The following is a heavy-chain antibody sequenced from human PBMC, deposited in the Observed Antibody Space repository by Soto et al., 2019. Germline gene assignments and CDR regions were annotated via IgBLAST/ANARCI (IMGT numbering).Heavy chain of an antibody. D-gene: IGHD6-13*01. CDR3: AKDEGAAVESPGD. CDR2: INWDGHIA. CDR1: GFIFDDFT. Sequence: EVQLVESGGTVIQVGGSLRLSCAASGFIFDDFTMHWVRLVPGKGLQWVSYINWDGHIAMYADSVKGRFTISRDNTNNHLYLQMNSLRSDDTALYYCAKDEGAAVESPGDWGHGTLVTVSS. J-gene: IGHJ4*01. V-gene: IGHV3-43*01.